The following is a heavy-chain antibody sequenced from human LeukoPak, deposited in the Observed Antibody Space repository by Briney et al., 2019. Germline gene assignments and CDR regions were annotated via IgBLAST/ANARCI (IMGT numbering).Heavy chain of an antibody. J-gene: IGHJ4*02. Sequence: GGSLRLSCAASGFTFRSDAMSWVRQAPGKGLEWVSGISGSGGTTYYADSVKGRFTISRDNSKNTLYLQMNSLRAEDTAVYYCAKDLKGHPRFFDYWGQGTLVTVSS. CDR1: GFTFRSDA. V-gene: IGHV3-23*01. CDR2: ISGSGGTT. CDR3: AKDLKGHPRFFDY.